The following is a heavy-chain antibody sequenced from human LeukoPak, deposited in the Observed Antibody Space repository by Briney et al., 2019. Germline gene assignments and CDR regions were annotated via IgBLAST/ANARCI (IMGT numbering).Heavy chain of an antibody. D-gene: IGHD3-10*01. V-gene: IGHV4-34*01. CDR1: GGSFSGYY. Sequence: SETLSPTCAVYGGSFSGYYWSWIRQPPGKGLEWIGEINHSGSTNYNPSLKSRVTISVDTSKNQFSLKLSSVTAADTAVYYCARFRYYYGSGSNYFDYWGQGTLVTVSS. CDR3: ARFRYYYGSGSNYFDY. CDR2: INHSGST. J-gene: IGHJ4*02.